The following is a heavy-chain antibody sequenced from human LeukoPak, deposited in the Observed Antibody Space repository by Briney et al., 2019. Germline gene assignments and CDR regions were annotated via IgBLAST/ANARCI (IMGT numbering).Heavy chain of an antibody. CDR3: AKDLLTGEMATILHSHFYGMDV. CDR2: IYSGGST. V-gene: IGHV3-66*01. Sequence: GGSLRLSCAASGFTVSSNYMSWVRQAPGKGLEWVSVIYSGGSTYYADSVKGRFTISRDNSKNTLYLQMNSLRAEDTAVYYCAKDLLTGEMATILHSHFYGMDVWGQGTTVTVSS. CDR1: GFTVSSNY. J-gene: IGHJ6*02. D-gene: IGHD5-24*01.